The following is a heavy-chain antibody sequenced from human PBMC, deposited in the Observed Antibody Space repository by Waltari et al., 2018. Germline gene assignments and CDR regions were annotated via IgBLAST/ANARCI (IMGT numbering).Heavy chain of an antibody. CDR2: INPTSGGT. CDR1: GYTFTGYY. J-gene: IGHJ4*02. CDR3: ALYTGDYFDY. D-gene: IGHD2-2*02. V-gene: IGHV1-2*04. Sequence: QVQLVQSGAKVKKPGASVKVSCKASGYTFTGYYMHWVRQAPGQGLEWMGWINPTSGGTNYTQKFQGWVTMTRDTSISTAYMELSRLRSDDTAVYYCALYTGDYFDYWGQGTLVTVSS.